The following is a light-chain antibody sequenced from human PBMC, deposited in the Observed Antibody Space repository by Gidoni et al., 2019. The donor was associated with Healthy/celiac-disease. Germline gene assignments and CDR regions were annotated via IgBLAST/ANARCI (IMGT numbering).Light chain of an antibody. CDR3: QQYDNLPFT. CDR1: QDISNY. V-gene: IGKV1-33*01. J-gene: IGKJ3*01. CDR2: DAS. Sequence: DIQMTQSPSSLSASVGDRVTITCQASQDISNYLNWYQQKPGKAPKLLIYDASKLETGGPSRFSGSGSGTDFTFTISSLQPEDIATHYCQQYDNLPFTFGPGTKVDIK.